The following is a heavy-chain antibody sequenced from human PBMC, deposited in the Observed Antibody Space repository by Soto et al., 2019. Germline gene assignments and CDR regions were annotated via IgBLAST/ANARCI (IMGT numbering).Heavy chain of an antibody. V-gene: IGHV6-1*01. D-gene: IGHD2-15*01. J-gene: IGHJ4*02. Sequence: PSQTLSLTCAISGDSVSSNSAAWNWIRLSPSRGLEWLGRTYYRSKWYNDYAVSVKSRITINPDASKNQFSLQLSSVTAADTAVYYCARVSGYCSGGSCRSRVFVDYWGQGTLVTVSS. CDR2: TYYRSKWYN. CDR1: GDSVSSNSAA. CDR3: ARVSGYCSGGSCRSRVFVDY.